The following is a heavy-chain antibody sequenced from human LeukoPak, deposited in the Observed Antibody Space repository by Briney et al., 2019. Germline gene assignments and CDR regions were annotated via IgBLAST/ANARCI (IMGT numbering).Heavy chain of an antibody. V-gene: IGHV1-24*01. CDR3: ARDSEYYDSSGYYGVY. Sequence: ASVKVSCKVSGYTLTELSMHWVRQAPGKGLEWMGGFDPEDGETIYAQKFQGRVTITADESTSTAYMELSSLRSEDTAVYYCARDSEYYDSSGYYGVYWGQGTLVTVSS. D-gene: IGHD3-22*01. CDR1: GYTLTELS. CDR2: FDPEDGET. J-gene: IGHJ4*02.